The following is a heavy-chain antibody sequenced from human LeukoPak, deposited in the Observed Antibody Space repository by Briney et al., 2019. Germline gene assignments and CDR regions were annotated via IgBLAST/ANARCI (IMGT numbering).Heavy chain of an antibody. CDR1: GFTFSSYS. J-gene: IGHJ6*02. Sequence: GGSLRLSCAASGFTFSSYSMNWVRQAPGKGLEWVSSISSSSSYIYYADSVKGRFTISRDNAKNSLYLQMNSLRAEDTAVYYCARDGPDYYYGTDVWGQGTTVTVSS. CDR2: ISSSSSYI. CDR3: ARDGPDYYYGTDV. V-gene: IGHV3-21*01.